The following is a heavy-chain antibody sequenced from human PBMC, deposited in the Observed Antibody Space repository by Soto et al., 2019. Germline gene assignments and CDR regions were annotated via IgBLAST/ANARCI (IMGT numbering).Heavy chain of an antibody. D-gene: IGHD6-13*01. CDR3: ASHPYRSRWYS. J-gene: IGHJ4*02. V-gene: IGHV3-7*02. CDR1: GFTFSSYW. CDR2: IKQDGSEK. Sequence: EVQLVESGGGLVQPGGSLRLSCAASGFTFSSYWMSWVRQAPGKGLEWVANIKQDGSEKYYVDSVKGRFTISRDTAKNSLYLQMNSLRAVDTAVYYCASHPYRSRWYSWGQGTLVTVSS.